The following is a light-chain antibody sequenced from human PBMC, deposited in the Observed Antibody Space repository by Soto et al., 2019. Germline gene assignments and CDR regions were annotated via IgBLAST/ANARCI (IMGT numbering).Light chain of an antibody. CDR2: AAS. J-gene: IGKJ1*01. CDR1: QNIDRF. V-gene: IGKV1-39*01. Sequence: DIQMTQSPSSVSAFVGDRVTIACRASQNIDRFLNWYQQKPGRAPILLIYAASSLQSGVPSRFSGGGSGTDFSLTISSLQPEDFGTYFCQQTYSTPWTFGQGTKVDIK. CDR3: QQTYSTPWT.